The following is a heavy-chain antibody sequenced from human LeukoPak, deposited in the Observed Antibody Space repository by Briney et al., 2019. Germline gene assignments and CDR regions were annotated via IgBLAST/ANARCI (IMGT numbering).Heavy chain of an antibody. D-gene: IGHD6-13*01. Sequence: PSENLSLNCTVSGGSISSYYWSWVRQPPGKGLEWIGYIYYSGSTNYNPSLKSRVTISLDTSKNQFSLNLSSVTAADTAVYYCARLNWVPGSTWPKIDSWGQGTLVTVSS. CDR3: ARLNWVPGSTWPKIDS. CDR1: GGSISSYY. V-gene: IGHV4-59*08. J-gene: IGHJ4*02. CDR2: IYYSGST.